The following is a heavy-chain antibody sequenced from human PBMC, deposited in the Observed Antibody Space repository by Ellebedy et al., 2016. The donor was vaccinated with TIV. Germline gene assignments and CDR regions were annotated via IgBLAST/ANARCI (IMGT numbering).Heavy chain of an antibody. J-gene: IGHJ4*02. Sequence: PGGSLRLSCAASGFTLSSYAMSWVRQAPGKGLEWVSAIIGSGGSTYYADSVKGRFTISRDNSKNTLYLQRNSLRAEDTAVYYCAKDVGFGWPGDYWGQGTLVTVSS. CDR1: GFTLSSYA. CDR3: AKDVGFGWPGDY. V-gene: IGHV3-23*01. CDR2: IIGSGGST. D-gene: IGHD3-16*01.